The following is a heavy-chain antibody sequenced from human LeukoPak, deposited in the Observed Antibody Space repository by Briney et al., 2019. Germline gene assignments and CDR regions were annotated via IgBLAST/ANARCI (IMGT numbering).Heavy chain of an antibody. D-gene: IGHD3-22*01. CDR1: GGSISSYY. Sequence: TSETLSLTCTVSGGSISSYYWSWIRQPPGKGLEWVGYIYYSGSTNYNPSLKSRVTITVDTSKNQFSLKLSSVTAADTAVYYCARGLTSGYYGHYYMDVWGKGTTVTVSS. CDR2: IYYSGST. J-gene: IGHJ6*03. V-gene: IGHV4-59*01. CDR3: ARGLTSGYYGHYYMDV.